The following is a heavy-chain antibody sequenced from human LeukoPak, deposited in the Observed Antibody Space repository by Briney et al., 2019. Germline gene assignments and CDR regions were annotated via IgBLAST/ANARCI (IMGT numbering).Heavy chain of an antibody. CDR2: IYYSGST. CDR3: ARTHTTGGWVDY. V-gene: IGHV4-39*01. CDR1: GGSISSSSYY. D-gene: IGHD6-19*01. J-gene: IGHJ4*02. Sequence: PSETLSLTCTVSGGSISSSSYYWGWIRQPPGKGLEWIGSIYYSGSTYYNPSLKSRVTISVDTSKNQFSLKLSSVTAADTAVYYCARTHTTGGWVDYWGQRTLVTVSS.